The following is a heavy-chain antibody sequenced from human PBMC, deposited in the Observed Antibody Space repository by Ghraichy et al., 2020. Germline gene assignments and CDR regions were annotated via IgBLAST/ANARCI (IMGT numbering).Heavy chain of an antibody. CDR1: GGSISSYY. CDR2: IYYSGST. D-gene: IGHD1-26*01. V-gene: IGHV4-59*01. CDR3: AREGAGEPSNHYYYGMDV. J-gene: IGHJ6*02. Sequence: SETLSLTCTVSGGSISSYYWSWIRQPPGKGLEWIGYIYYSGSTNYNPSLKSRVTISVDTSKNQFSLKLSSVTAADTAVYYCAREGAGEPSNHYYYGMDVWGQGTTVTVSS.